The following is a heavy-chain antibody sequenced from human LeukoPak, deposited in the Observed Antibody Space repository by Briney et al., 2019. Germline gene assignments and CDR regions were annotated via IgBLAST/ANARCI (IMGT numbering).Heavy chain of an antibody. J-gene: IGHJ4*02. D-gene: IGHD4-11*01. CDR1: GFTLSDAY. CDR3: LAQYYFDF. V-gene: IGHV3-15*01. CDR2: IKSKADGGTT. Sequence: PGGSLRLSCAASGFTLSDAYMSWVRQTPGKGLEWVGRIKSKADGGTTNYAAPVNGRFIISGDDSKSTLYLQLNSLKTEDTAVYYFLAQYYFDFWGQGTLVTVSS.